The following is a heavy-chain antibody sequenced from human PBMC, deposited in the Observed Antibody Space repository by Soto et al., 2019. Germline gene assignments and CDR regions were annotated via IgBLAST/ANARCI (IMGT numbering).Heavy chain of an antibody. D-gene: IGHD1-26*01. J-gene: IGHJ3*02. Sequence: EVQLVESGGGLVQPGGSLRLSCAVSGSIFSDHYMDWVRQAPGKGLEWVGRIGKKANNYATEYAASVKGRFTISRDDSKNSLYLQLNSLKAEDTAVYSCTRCYSGVSIYAFDIWGPGTMVTVSS. CDR3: TRCYSGVSIYAFDI. CDR1: GSIFSDHY. CDR2: IGKKANNYAT. V-gene: IGHV3-72*01.